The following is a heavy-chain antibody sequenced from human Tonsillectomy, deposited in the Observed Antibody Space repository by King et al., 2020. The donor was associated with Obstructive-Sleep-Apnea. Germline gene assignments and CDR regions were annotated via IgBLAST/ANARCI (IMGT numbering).Heavy chain of an antibody. CDR1: GFTFTDSI. V-gene: IGHV1-58*02. CDR2: IGVGSGNT. Sequence: QLVQSGPEVQKPGTSVKLSCKASGFTFTDSIMQWVRQARGQRLEWIGWIGVGSGNTNYAQKFQERVTFTRDISTSTAYMGLSSLSSQDTAVYYCAAGRGDGRYYYVSGFDYWGQGTLVTVSS. D-gene: IGHD3-22*01. CDR3: AAGRGDGRYYYVSGFDY. J-gene: IGHJ4*02.